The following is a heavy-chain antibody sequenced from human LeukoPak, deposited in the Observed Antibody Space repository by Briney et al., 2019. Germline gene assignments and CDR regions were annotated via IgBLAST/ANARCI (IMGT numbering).Heavy chain of an antibody. J-gene: IGHJ5*02. CDR1: GGTFSSYA. D-gene: IGHD2-2*01. Sequence: SVKVSCKASGGTFSSYAISWVRQAPGQGLEWTGGIIPIFGTANYAQKFQGRVTITADESTSTAYMELSSLRPEDTAVYYCAREWGRREGRIVVVPAAPFDPWGQGTLVTVSS. CDR3: AREWGRREGRIVVVPAAPFDP. V-gene: IGHV1-69*01. CDR2: IIPIFGTA.